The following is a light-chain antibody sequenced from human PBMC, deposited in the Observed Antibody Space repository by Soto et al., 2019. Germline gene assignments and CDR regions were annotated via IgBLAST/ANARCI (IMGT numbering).Light chain of an antibody. Sequence: EIVLTQSPATLSLSPGERATLSCRASQSVRTSLAWYQQKPGQAPRLLIYAASNMATGIPARFSGSGSGTDFTLTISSLEPEDSAVYYCQQRSDWPPSLTFGGGTKVDIK. CDR1: QSVRTS. J-gene: IGKJ4*01. CDR2: AAS. CDR3: QQRSDWPPSLT. V-gene: IGKV3-11*01.